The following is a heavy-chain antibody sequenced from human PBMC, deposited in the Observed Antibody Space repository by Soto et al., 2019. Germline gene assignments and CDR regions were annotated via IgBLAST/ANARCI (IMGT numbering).Heavy chain of an antibody. D-gene: IGHD6-19*01. J-gene: IGHJ6*03. CDR3: AREAGYYYYMDV. V-gene: IGHV3-48*01. CDR1: GFTFSSYS. Sequence: ESGGGLVQPGGSLRLSCAASGFTFSSYSMNWVRQAPGKGLEWVSYISSSSSTIYYADSVKGRFTISRDNAKNSLYLQMNSLRAEDTAVYYCAREAGYYYYMDVWGKGTTVTVSS. CDR2: ISSSSSTI.